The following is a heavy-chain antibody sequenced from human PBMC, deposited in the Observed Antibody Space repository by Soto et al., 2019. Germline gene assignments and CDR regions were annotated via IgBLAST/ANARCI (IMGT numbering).Heavy chain of an antibody. CDR3: ARAPGVVVANFDY. CDR2: IIPILGTA. V-gene: IGHV1-69*13. CDR1: GGTFSSYA. Sequence: ASVKVSCKASGGTFSSYAISWVRQAPGQGLEWMGGIIPILGTANYAQKFQGRVTITADESTSTAYMELSSLRSEDTAVYYCARAPGVVVANFDYWGQGTLVTVSS. D-gene: IGHD3-22*01. J-gene: IGHJ4*02.